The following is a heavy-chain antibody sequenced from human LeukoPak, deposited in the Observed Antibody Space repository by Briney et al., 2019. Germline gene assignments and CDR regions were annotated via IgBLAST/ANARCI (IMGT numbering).Heavy chain of an antibody. CDR2: ISGNGDST. CDR3: ARRVTYSGAYDY. CDR1: GFTFSSFS. J-gene: IGHJ4*01. V-gene: IGHV3-64*01. Sequence: GGSPRLSCSASGFTFSSFSMDWVRQAPGKGLEYVSGISGNGDSTFYAKSVRGRFTISRDNSQNTMYLQMGSLRPEDMGLFYCARRVTYSGAYDYWGHGTLVTVSA. D-gene: IGHD1-26*01.